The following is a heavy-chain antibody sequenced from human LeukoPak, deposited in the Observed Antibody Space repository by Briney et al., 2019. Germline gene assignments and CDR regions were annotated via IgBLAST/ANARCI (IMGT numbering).Heavy chain of an antibody. Sequence: ASVKVSCKASGLTFTSSAVQWVRQARGQRLEWIGWIVVGSGNTNYAQKFQERVTITRDMSTSTAYMELSSLRSEDTAVYYCAAAALLVGAFDIWGQGTMVTVSS. V-gene: IGHV1-58*01. CDR3: AAAALLVGAFDI. J-gene: IGHJ3*02. CDR2: IVVGSGNT. D-gene: IGHD3-9*01. CDR1: GLTFTSSA.